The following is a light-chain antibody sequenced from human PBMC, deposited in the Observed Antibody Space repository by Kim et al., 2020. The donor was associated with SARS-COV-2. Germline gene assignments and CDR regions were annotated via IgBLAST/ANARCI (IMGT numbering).Light chain of an antibody. CDR2: RAP. CDR3: QQSHTTALLT. J-gene: IGKJ4*01. Sequence: DIQMTQSPSTLSASVGDRVTITCRASQSFNTWLAWHQQKPGKAPKFLIYRAPSLESGVPSRFSGSASGTEFTLTISSLQPEDFATYYCQQSHTTALLTFGGRAKVGIK. CDR1: QSFNTW. V-gene: IGKV1-5*03.